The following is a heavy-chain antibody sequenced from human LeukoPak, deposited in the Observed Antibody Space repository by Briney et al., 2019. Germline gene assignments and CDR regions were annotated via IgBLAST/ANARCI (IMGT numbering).Heavy chain of an antibody. CDR3: ARDGMEYYYMDV. V-gene: IGHV3-74*01. D-gene: IGHD1-26*01. CDR1: GFTFSSYW. J-gene: IGHJ6*03. CDR2: INSYGSST. Sequence: RGSLRLSCAASGFTFSSYWMYWVRQAPGKGLEWVSRINSYGSSTSYADSVKGRVTISRDNAKNTLYLQINSLRAEDTAVYYCARDGMEYYYMDVWGKGPTVSIS.